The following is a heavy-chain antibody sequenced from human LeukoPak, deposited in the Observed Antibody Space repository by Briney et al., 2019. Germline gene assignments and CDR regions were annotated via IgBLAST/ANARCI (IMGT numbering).Heavy chain of an antibody. J-gene: IGHJ4*02. CDR1: GFTLSSYG. CDR3: AKMSPYQLLSDY. Sequence: GGSLRLSCAASGFTLSSYGMHWVRQAPGKGLEWVAFIRYDGSNKYYADSVKGRLTISRDNSKNTLYLQMNSLRAEDTAVYYCAKMSPYQLLSDYWGQGTLVTVSS. D-gene: IGHD2-2*01. V-gene: IGHV3-30*02. CDR2: IRYDGSNK.